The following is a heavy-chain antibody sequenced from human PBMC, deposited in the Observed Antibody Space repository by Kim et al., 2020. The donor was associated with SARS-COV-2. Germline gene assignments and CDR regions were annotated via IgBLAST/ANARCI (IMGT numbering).Heavy chain of an antibody. J-gene: IGHJ4*02. Sequence: GGSLRLSCAASGFTFSSYTMNWVRQAPGKGLEWVASISPSSTYIYYPDSLKGRFTISRDDAKNSLFLQMNSLRAEDTAVYYCARKGGYTYGKGFDYWGQGTLVTVSS. CDR1: GFTFSSYT. CDR2: ISPSSTYI. D-gene: IGHD5-18*01. CDR3: ARKGGYTYGKGFDY. V-gene: IGHV3-21*01.